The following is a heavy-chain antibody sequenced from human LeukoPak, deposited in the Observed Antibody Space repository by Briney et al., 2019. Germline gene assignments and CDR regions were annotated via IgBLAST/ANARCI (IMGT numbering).Heavy chain of an antibody. CDR3: ARHRPGERRFDP. CDR1: GGSIRNEY. D-gene: IGHD3-16*01. CDR2: IHYTVRT. Sequence: SETLSLTWAVGGGSIRNEYGRGRRQPAGKGVEFIAYIHYTVRTNYPPSLARPVTISVPTSNNLFSLKFPSVTAADTAVYYCARHRPGERRFDPWGQGTLVTVSS. J-gene: IGHJ5*02. V-gene: IGHV4-59*08.